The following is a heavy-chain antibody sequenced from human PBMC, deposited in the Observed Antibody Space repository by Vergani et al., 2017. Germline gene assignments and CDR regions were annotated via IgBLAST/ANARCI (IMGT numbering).Heavy chain of an antibody. D-gene: IGHD3-3*01. CDR3: ATQLCDFWSGYFFSY. CDR2: MNPNRGNT. Sequence: QVQLVQSGAEVKKPGASVKVSCKASGYTFTSYDINWVRQATGQGLEWMVWMNPNRGNTGYAQKFQGRVTMTRNTSISTAYMELSRLISEDTAVYYCATQLCDFWSGYFFSYWGQGTLVTVSS. J-gene: IGHJ4*02. V-gene: IGHV1-8*01. CDR1: GYTFTSYD.